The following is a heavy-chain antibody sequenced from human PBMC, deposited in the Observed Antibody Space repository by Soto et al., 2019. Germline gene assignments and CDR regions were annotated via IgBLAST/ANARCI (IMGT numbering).Heavy chain of an antibody. CDR2: ISCYNGDT. V-gene: IGHV1-18*01. J-gene: IGHJ5*02. Sequence: ASVKVSCKASGYTFTDNGITWVRQAPGQGLEWMGWISCYNGDTNYAQKLQGRVTMTTDTSTSTAYMELRSLRSDDTAVYYCARGGVGSIFGVVIPTNWFDPWGQGTLVTVSS. D-gene: IGHD3-3*01. CDR1: GYTFTDNG. CDR3: ARGGVGSIFGVVIPTNWFDP.